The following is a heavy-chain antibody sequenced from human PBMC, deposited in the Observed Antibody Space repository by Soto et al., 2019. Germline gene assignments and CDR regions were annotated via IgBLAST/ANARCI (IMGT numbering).Heavy chain of an antibody. CDR3: AKAVLVPAARWSPHRSTATSDY. V-gene: IGHV3-23*01. CDR2: IIGDGTDT. Sequence: GGSLRLSCAASGFTFSDYAMSWVRQAPGESLEWVSAIIGDGTDTFYADSVKGRFTISKDNSRNALCLQMSSLRAEDTALYYCAKAVLVPAARWSPHRSTATSDYWGQGTLVTVGS. D-gene: IGHD2-2*01. CDR1: GFTFSDYA. J-gene: IGHJ4*02.